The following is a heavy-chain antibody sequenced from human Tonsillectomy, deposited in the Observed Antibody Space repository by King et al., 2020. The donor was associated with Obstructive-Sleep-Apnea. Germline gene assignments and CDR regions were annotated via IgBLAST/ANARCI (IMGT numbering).Heavy chain of an antibody. Sequence: VQLVESGGGLVKPGGSLRLSCAASGFTFCNAWVSWVRQTPGKGLEGVGRFKSKTNGGTTAYAAPVKGRFTISRDDSKNTLYLQMNSLKTEDTALYYCSTEDDWGQGTLVTVSS. CDR1: GFTFCNAW. CDR3: STEDD. J-gene: IGHJ4*02. CDR2: FKSKTNGGTT. V-gene: IGHV3-15*01.